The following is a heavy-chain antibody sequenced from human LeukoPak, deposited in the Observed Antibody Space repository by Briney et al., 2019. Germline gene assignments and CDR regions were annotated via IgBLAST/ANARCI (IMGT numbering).Heavy chain of an antibody. Sequence: ASVKVSCKASGYTFTGHYMNWVRLTPGQGLEWMGWINPTGGTTYAQKFQDRVTMTRDTSINTAYMELSGLRSDDTAVYYCARDLGWSSSHWGQGTLVTVSS. CDR3: ARDLGWSSSH. J-gene: IGHJ4*02. CDR1: GYTFTGHY. D-gene: IGHD6-6*01. CDR2: INPTGGT. V-gene: IGHV1-2*02.